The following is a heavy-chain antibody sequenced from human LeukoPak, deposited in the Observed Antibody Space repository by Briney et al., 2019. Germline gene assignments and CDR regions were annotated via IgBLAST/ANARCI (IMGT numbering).Heavy chain of an antibody. Sequence: ASVKVSCKTSGYSENFYGITWVRQVAGQGLEWMGWISAQHGQTEYAPNSQDRVTMTTDTYTNTAYMELRSLRSDDTAVYYCAGSLGYCSSNVCYLKYWGQGTLVTVSS. J-gene: IGHJ4*02. CDR1: GYSENFYG. V-gene: IGHV1-18*01. CDR2: ISAQHGQT. D-gene: IGHD2-8*01. CDR3: AGSLGYCSSNVCYLKY.